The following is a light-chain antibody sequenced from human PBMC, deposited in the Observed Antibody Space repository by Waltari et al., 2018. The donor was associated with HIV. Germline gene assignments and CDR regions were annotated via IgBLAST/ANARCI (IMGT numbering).Light chain of an antibody. Sequence: DIQMTQSPSSLSAYVGDRVTITCRASQSISSYLNWYQHKPGKAPKLLISAASSLQSGVPSRFSGSGSGTDFTLTISSLQPEDFASYYCQQSYTTPLYSFGQGTKLEIK. CDR2: AAS. CDR3: QQSYTTPLYS. CDR1: QSISSY. V-gene: IGKV1-39*01. J-gene: IGKJ2*03.